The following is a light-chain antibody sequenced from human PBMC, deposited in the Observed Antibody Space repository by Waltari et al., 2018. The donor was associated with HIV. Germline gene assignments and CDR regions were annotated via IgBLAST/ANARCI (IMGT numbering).Light chain of an antibody. CDR2: GNS. J-gene: IGLJ3*02. CDR1: SSNIRAGYD. CDR3: QSYDSSLSGGV. V-gene: IGLV1-40*01. Sequence: QSALTQPPSVSRAPGQRGTISCTGRSSNIRAGYDVHWYQQVPGTAPKLLIYGNSNRPSGVPDRFSGSKSGTSASLAVTGLQAEDEADYYCQSYDSSLSGGVFGGGTKLTVL.